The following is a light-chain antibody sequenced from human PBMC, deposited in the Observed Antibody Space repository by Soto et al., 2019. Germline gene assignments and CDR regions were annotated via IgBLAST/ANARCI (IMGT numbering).Light chain of an antibody. V-gene: IGLV4-69*01. Sequence: QLVLTQSPSASASLGASVKLTCSLSSRHTNYAIAWHQVQPEKGPRYLMKINSDGRHIKGDGIPDRFSGSSSGAERYLTISSLRSEDEADYYCLTWGPGIWVFGGGTNSPS. CDR1: SRHTNYA. J-gene: IGLJ3*02. CDR2: INSDGRH. CDR3: LTWGPGIWV.